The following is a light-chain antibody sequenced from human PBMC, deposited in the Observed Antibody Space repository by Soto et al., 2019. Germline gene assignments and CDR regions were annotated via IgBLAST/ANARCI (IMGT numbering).Light chain of an antibody. Sequence: QSALTQPASVSGSPGQSITISCTGTSSDVGGYNYVSWYQQHPGKAPKLMIYEVSNRPSGVSNRFSGSKSGNTASLTISGRQAEDEADYDCSSYTSSSTVVFGGGTKLTVL. CDR2: EVS. CDR1: SSDVGGYNY. CDR3: SSYTSSSTVV. V-gene: IGLV2-14*01. J-gene: IGLJ2*01.